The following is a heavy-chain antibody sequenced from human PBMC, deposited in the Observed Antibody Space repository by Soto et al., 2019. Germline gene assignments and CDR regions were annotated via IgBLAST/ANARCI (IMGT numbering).Heavy chain of an antibody. J-gene: IGHJ4*02. D-gene: IGHD3-9*01. CDR3: ARDDILTGYDY. CDR1: GGTISSYT. V-gene: IGHV1-69*08. Sequence: QVQLVQSGAEVKKPGSSVKVSCKASGGTISSYTISRVRQAPGQGLEWMGRIIRILGIANYAQKFQGRVTITADKSTSTAYMELSSLRSEDTAVYYCARDDILTGYDYWGQGTLVTVSS. CDR2: IIRILGIA.